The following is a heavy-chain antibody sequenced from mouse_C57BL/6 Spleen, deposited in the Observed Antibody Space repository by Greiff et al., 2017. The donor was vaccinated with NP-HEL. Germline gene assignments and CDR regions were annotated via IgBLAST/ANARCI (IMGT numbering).Heavy chain of an antibody. CDR3: AREGTFALSY. D-gene: IGHD3-3*01. J-gene: IGHJ2*01. CDR1: GYTFTSYW. Sequence: VQLQQPGAELVKPGASVKMSCKASGYTFTSYWITWVKQRPGQGLEWIGDIDPASGSTNYNQKFKSKATLTVDTSSSTAYMQLSSLTSEDSAVYYCAREGTFALSYWGQGTTLTVSS. CDR2: IDPASGST. V-gene: IGHV1-55*01.